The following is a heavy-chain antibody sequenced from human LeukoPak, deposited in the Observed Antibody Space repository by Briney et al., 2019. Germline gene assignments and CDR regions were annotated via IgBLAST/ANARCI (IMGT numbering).Heavy chain of an antibody. CDR3: ARGKDYYDSSGYYNAFDI. D-gene: IGHD3-22*01. J-gene: IGHJ3*02. CDR1: GGSISSYY. CDR2: IYYSGST. V-gene: IGHV4-59*01. Sequence: PSETLSPTCTVSGGSISSYYWSWIRQPPGKGLEWIGYIYYSGSTNYNPSLKSRVTISVDTSKNQFSLKLSSVTAADTAVYYCARGKDYYDSSGYYNAFDIWGQGTMVTVSS.